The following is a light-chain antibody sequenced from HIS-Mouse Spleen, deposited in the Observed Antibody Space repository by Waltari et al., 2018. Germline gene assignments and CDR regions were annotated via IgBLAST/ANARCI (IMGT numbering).Light chain of an antibody. Sequence: QSALPQPASVSVSPGQSITVSCSGTSSDGGSYSLVSWYQQHPGKAPKLMIYEGSQRPSGVSNRFSGSKSGNTASLTISGLQAEDEADYYCCSYAGSSTWVFGGGTKLTVL. V-gene: IGLV2-23*01. CDR3: CSYAGSSTWV. J-gene: IGLJ3*02. CDR1: SSDGGSYSL. CDR2: EGS.